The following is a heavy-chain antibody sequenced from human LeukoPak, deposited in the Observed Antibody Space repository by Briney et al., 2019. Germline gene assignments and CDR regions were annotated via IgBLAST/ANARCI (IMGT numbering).Heavy chain of an antibody. CDR3: ARGGYSYGMHY. Sequence: SETLSLTCAVYGGSFSGYYWSWIRQPPGKGLEWIGEINHSGSTNYNPSLKSRVTISVDTSKNQSSLKLSSVTAADTAVYYCARGGYSYGMHYWGQGTLVTVSS. CDR2: INHSGST. J-gene: IGHJ4*02. CDR1: GGSFSGYY. D-gene: IGHD5-18*01. V-gene: IGHV4-34*01.